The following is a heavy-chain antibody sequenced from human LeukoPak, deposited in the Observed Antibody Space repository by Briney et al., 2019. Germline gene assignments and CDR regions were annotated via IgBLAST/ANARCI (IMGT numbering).Heavy chain of an antibody. CDR3: ARVQGARLLYFDY. Sequence: GGSLRLPCAASGFTFSNDWMSWLRQAPGKGLERVANIKQDGSEKYYVDSVKGRFTISRDNAKNSLYLQMNSLRDEDTAVYYSARVQGARLLYFDYWGQGTLVTVSS. CDR2: IKQDGSEK. J-gene: IGHJ4*02. CDR1: GFTFSNDW. V-gene: IGHV3-7*01. D-gene: IGHD5-12*01.